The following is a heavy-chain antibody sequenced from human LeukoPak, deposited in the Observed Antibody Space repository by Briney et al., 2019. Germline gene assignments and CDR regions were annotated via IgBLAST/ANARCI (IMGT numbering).Heavy chain of an antibody. CDR3: ARVGGVYSSSYYFDY. CDR1: GGTFSSYA. D-gene: IGHD6-6*01. Sequence: GASVKVSCKASGGTFSSYAISWVRQAPGQGLEWMGGIIPIFGTANYAQKFQGRVTITTDESTSTAYMELSSLRSEDTAVYYCARVGGVYSSSYYFDYWGQGTLVTVSS. CDR2: IIPIFGTA. V-gene: IGHV1-69*05. J-gene: IGHJ4*02.